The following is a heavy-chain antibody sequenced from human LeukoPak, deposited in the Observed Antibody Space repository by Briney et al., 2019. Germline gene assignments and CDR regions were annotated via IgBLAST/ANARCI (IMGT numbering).Heavy chain of an antibody. CDR1: GVSFNFFA. CDR2: IIANVINT. Sequence: PGGSPRLSCAASGVSFNFFAMTCGRHAPGEGRQWGATIIANVINTYYADSVRGRFTISRDNSRNTLYLHLCRLRAEKTAIYYCAKPISGGLAVSADWFDPWGQGTLVTVSS. V-gene: IGHV3-23*01. CDR3: AKPISGGLAVSADWFDP. D-gene: IGHD6-19*01. J-gene: IGHJ5*02.